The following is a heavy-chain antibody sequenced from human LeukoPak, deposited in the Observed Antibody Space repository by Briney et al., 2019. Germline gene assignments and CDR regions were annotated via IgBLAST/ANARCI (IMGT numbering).Heavy chain of an antibody. CDR1: GYTFTGYY. D-gene: IGHD3-10*01. CDR2: INPNSGGT. Sequence: GASVKVSCKASGYTFTGYYMHWVRQAPGQGLEWMGWINPNSGGTNYAQKLQGRVTMTTDTSTSTAYMELRSLRSDDTAVYYCARDMSLLLWFGELSDYWGQGTLVTVSS. CDR3: ARDMSLLLWFGELSDY. J-gene: IGHJ4*02. V-gene: IGHV1-2*02.